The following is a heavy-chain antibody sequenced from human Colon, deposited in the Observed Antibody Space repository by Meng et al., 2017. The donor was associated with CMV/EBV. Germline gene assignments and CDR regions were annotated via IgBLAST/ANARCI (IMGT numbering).Heavy chain of an antibody. D-gene: IGHD7-27*01. V-gene: IGHV4-39*07. J-gene: IGHJ4*02. CDR1: GGSISSSSYY. Sequence: SETLSLTCTVSGGSISSSSYYWGWIRQPPGKGLEWIGSIYYSGGTYYNPSLKSRVTISVDTSKNQFSLKLSSVTAADTAVYYCASTITGEYPDYWGQGTLVTVSS. CDR2: IYYSGGT. CDR3: ASTITGEYPDY.